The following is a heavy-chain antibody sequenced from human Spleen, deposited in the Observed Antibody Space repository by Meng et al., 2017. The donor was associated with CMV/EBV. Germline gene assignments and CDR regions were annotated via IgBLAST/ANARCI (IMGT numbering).Heavy chain of an antibody. J-gene: IGHJ5*02. CDR3: ARDTLPWIPANWFDP. CDR2: ISAYNGNT. V-gene: IGHV1-18*01. CDR1: GYTFTSYG. D-gene: IGHD5-18*01. Sequence: QVQLAQSGAAVKKPGDSVKVSCKASGYTFTSYGISWVRQAPGQELEWMGWISAYNGNTNYAQKLQGRVTMTTDTSTSTAYMELRSLRSDDTAVYYCARDTLPWIPANWFDPWGQGTLVTVSS.